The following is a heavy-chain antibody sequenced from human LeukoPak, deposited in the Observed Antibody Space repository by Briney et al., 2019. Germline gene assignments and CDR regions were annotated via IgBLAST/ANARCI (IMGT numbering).Heavy chain of an antibody. D-gene: IGHD6-13*01. CDR2: IYPSDSDT. CDR3: ARSDSAAAAPYYFDY. Sequence: GESLKISCKGSGYRFTSYWIAWVRQMPGKGLEWMGIIYPSDSDTRYSPSFRGQVTFSADKSIGTAYLQWSSLKASDTAMYYCARSDSAAAAPYYFDYWGQGTLVTVSS. CDR1: GYRFTSYW. V-gene: IGHV5-51*01. J-gene: IGHJ4*02.